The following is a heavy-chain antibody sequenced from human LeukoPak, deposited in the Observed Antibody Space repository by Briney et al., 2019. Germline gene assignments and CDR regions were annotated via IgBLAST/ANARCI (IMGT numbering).Heavy chain of an antibody. Sequence: GGSLRLSCAASGFTVSSNYMSWVRQAPGKGLEWVSVIYSGGGTDYADSVKGRLTISRDNSKNTLYLQMNSLRAEDTAVYYCARAVGVTAIHNAFDIWGQGTMVTVSS. V-gene: IGHV3-66*02. CDR3: ARAVGVTAIHNAFDI. J-gene: IGHJ3*02. CDR2: IYSGGGT. D-gene: IGHD2-21*02. CDR1: GFTVSSNY.